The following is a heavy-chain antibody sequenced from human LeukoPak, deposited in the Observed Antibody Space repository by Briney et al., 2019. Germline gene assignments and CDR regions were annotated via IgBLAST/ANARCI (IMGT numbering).Heavy chain of an antibody. V-gene: IGHV3-23*01. D-gene: IGHD2-2*01. CDR2: ISGSGGST. CDR3: AKGPDCSSTSCYGNWFDP. CDR1: GFTLSSYA. Sequence: GGSLRLSCAASGFTLSSYAMSWVRQAPGKGLGWVSAISGSGGSTYYADSVKGRFTISRDNSKNTLYLQMNSLRAEDTAVYYCAKGPDCSSTSCYGNWFDPWGQGTLVTVSS. J-gene: IGHJ5*02.